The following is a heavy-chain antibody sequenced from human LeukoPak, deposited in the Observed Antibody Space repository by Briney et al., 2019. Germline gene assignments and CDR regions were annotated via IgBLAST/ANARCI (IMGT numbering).Heavy chain of an antibody. CDR1: GYTFTSYN. D-gene: IGHD2-15*01. V-gene: IGHV1-8*01. J-gene: IGHJ6*02. CDR2: MNPNSGNT. Sequence: ASVKVSCKASGYTFTSYNINWGRQATGQGLEWMGWMNPNSGNTGYAQKFQGRVTMTRNTSISTAYMELSSLRSEDTDVYYCASEAKHGSNYYYGMDVWGQGTTVTVSS. CDR3: ASEAKHGSNYYYGMDV.